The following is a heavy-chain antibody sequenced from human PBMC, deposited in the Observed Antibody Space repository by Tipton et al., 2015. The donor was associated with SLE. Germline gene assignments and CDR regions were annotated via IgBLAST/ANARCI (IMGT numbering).Heavy chain of an antibody. CDR1: GGSISSSSYY. J-gene: IGHJ4*02. D-gene: IGHD4-23*01. V-gene: IGHV4-39*02. Sequence: TLSLTCTVSGGSISSSSYYWGWIRQPPGKGLEWIGSIYYSGSTYYNPSLKSRVTISVDTSKKQFSLNLSSVTAADTAVYYCARETGGNSVDYWGQGTLVTVSS. CDR3: ARETGGNSVDY. CDR2: IYYSGST.